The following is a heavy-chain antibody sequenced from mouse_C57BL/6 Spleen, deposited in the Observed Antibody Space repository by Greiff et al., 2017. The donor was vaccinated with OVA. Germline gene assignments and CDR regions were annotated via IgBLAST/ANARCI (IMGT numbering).Heavy chain of an antibody. CDR1: GFSINAYA. Sequence: EVLLVESGGGLVQPKGSLKLSCAASGFSINAYAMHWVRQAPGKGLEWVARIRSKSNNYATSYADSVKGRLTISRDDSESMLYLQMNNLKTEDTAMYYCFRDSNYVDYATEYWGQGTPVPVCS. D-gene: IGHD2-5*01. CDR2: IRSKSNNYAT. J-gene: IGHJ4*01. V-gene: IGHV10-1*01. CDR3: FRDSNYVDYATEY.